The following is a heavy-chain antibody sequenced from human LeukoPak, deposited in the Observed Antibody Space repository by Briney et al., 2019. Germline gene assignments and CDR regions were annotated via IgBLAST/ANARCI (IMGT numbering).Heavy chain of an antibody. V-gene: IGHV4-30-4*01. CDR1: GGSISSGDYY. D-gene: IGHD3-9*01. J-gene: IGHJ5*02. CDR2: VYYSGST. Sequence: SETLSITCTVSGGSISSGDYYWSWIRQPPGKGLEWIRYVYYSGSTYYNPSLKSRVTISVDTSKNQFSLKLSSVTAADTAVYYCAGELYYDILTGYYSHWFDPWGQGTLVTVSS. CDR3: AGELYYDILTGYYSHWFDP.